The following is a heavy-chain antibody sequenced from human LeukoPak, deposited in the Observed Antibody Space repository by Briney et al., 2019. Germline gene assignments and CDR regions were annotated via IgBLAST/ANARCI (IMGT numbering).Heavy chain of an antibody. V-gene: IGHV1-69*13. D-gene: IGHD3-22*01. CDR3: ARGVTMMPFDP. CDR1: GYTFTSYG. Sequence: SVKVSCKASGYTFTSYGISWVRQAPGQGLEWMGGIIPIFGTANYAQKFQGRVTITADESTSTAYMELSSLRSEDTAVYYCARGVTMMPFDPWGQGTLVTVSS. CDR2: IIPIFGTA. J-gene: IGHJ5*02.